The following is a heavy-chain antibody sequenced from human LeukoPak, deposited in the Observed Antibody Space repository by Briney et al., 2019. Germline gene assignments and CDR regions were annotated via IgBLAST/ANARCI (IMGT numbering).Heavy chain of an antibody. V-gene: IGHV4-59*01. CDR1: GGSISSYY. CDR2: IYYSGST. D-gene: IGHD3-3*01. J-gene: IGHJ5*02. Sequence: SETLSLTCTVSGGSISSYYWSWIRQPPGKGLEWIGYIYYSGSTNYNPSLKSRVTISVDTSKNQFSLKLSSVTAADTAVYYCARLRFLDRATNWFDPWGQGTLVTVSS. CDR3: ARLRFLDRATNWFDP.